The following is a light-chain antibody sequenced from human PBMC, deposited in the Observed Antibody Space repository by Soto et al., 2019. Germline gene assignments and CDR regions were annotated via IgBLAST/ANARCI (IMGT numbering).Light chain of an antibody. CDR3: QQDGSSPLI. V-gene: IGKV3-20*01. CDR2: GAS. Sequence: MVVALSPATVSWSPWETANLSCTASQYVGSRLAWYRQKPGQAPRLLIDGASRRATGMPDRGGGSGAVTVFTLTSSRLEPEDFAVYYYQQDGSSPLIFGSGTKVDIK. CDR1: QYVGSR. J-gene: IGKJ3*01.